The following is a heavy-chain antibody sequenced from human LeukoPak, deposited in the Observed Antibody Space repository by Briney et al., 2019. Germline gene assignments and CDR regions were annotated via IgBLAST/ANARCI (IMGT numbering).Heavy chain of an antibody. J-gene: IGHJ6*03. D-gene: IGHD2-15*01. V-gene: IGHV1-46*01. Sequence: ASVKVSCKASGYTFTNYYIHWVRQAPGQGLEWMGLINPGGDNTNYAQNFQGRVTMTRDTSASTVYMELSRLRSDDTAVYYCARDLPDCSGGSCYYYYYYMDVWGKGTTVTISS. CDR1: GYTFTNYY. CDR2: INPGGDNT. CDR3: ARDLPDCSGGSCYYYYYYMDV.